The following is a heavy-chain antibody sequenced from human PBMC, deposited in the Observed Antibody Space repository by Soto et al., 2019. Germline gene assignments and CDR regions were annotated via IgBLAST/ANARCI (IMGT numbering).Heavy chain of an antibody. CDR3: PRDFAMSTSWPYDFDD. V-gene: IGHV1-18*01. CDR2: ISAYSGST. D-gene: IGHD2-2*01. CDR1: GYTFTTYG. Sequence: ASVKVSCKASGYTFTTYGISWVRQAPGQGLEWMGWISAYSGSTKFAQKLQGRVTMTTDTSTTTAYMELQRLTSGATAVYYSPRDFAMSTSWPYDFDDWGQGTLVTVSS. J-gene: IGHJ4*02.